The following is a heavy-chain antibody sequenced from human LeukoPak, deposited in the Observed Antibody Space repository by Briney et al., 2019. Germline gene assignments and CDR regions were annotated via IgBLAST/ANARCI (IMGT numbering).Heavy chain of an antibody. D-gene: IGHD2-2*01. J-gene: IGHJ4*02. CDR1: GFTFSSYG. CDR2: ISYDGSNK. Sequence: PGGSLRLSCAASGFTFSSYGMHWVRQAPGKGLEWVAVISYDGSNKYYADSVKGRFTISRDNSKNTLYLQMNSLRAEDTAVYYCARDRAQLSRAPFDYWGQGTLVTVSS. CDR3: ARDRAQLSRAPFDY. V-gene: IGHV3-30*03.